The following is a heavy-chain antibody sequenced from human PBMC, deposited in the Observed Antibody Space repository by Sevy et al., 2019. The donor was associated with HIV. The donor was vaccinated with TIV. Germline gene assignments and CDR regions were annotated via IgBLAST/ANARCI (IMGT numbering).Heavy chain of an antibody. D-gene: IGHD2-8*01. J-gene: IGHJ4*02. V-gene: IGHV3-23*01. CDR1: GFNFNIYS. CDR2: VSFGCGKI. Sequence: GGSLRLSCAVSGFNFNIYSMSWVRQAPGKGLEWVSTVSFGCGKINYVDSVKGRFIISRDDSKNTLYLQMNSLRAEDTAVYFCAREGCTRPHDYWGQGTLVTVSS. CDR3: AREGCTRPHDY.